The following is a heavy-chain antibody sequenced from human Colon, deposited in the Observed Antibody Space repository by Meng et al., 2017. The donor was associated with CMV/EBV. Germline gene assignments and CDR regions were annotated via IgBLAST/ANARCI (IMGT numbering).Heavy chain of an antibody. Sequence: GESLEISWAASGFTFGDYYVGSIRPAPGKGLGWVSYISDTGHTLYYADSVRGRFPVSRDNAQSSLYLEMQSLRVDDTAVYYGARVGGNSDMDVWGQGTTVTVSS. CDR2: ISDTGHTL. CDR3: ARVGGNSDMDV. D-gene: IGHD4-23*01. V-gene: IGHV3-11*01. CDR1: GFTFGDYY. J-gene: IGHJ6*02.